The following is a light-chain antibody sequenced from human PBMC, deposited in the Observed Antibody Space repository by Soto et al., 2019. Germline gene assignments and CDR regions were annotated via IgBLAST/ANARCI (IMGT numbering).Light chain of an antibody. CDR3: QQRSNWPST. V-gene: IGKV3-11*01. J-gene: IGKJ5*01. CDR2: DAS. Sequence: EIVLTQSPGTLSLSPGARAPLSCRASQSVSSYLAWYQQKPGQAPRLLIYDASNRATGIPARFSGSGSGTDFTLTISSLEPEDFAVYYCQQRSNWPSTFGQGTRLEIK. CDR1: QSVSSY.